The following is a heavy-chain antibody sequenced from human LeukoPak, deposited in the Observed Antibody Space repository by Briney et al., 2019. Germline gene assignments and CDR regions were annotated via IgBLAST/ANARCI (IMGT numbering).Heavy chain of an antibody. V-gene: IGHV4-4*07. CDR3: ARENSGTYIFDC. D-gene: IGHD1-26*01. Sequence: SETLSLTCTVSGDSIINDYWSWIQQPAGKGLEWIGRIYTSGNANYSPSLKSRVTMSLDTSKNQFSLKLSSVTAADTAFYYCARENSGTYIFDCWGQGTLVRVS. CDR1: GDSIINDY. J-gene: IGHJ4*02. CDR2: IYTSGNA.